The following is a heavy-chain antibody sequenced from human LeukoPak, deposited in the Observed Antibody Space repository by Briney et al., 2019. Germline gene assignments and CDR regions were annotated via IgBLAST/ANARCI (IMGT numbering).Heavy chain of an antibody. J-gene: IGHJ4*02. Sequence: GGSLRLSCAASGFPFNTYTMNWVRRAPGKGLEGVSYISGSSGIIDYADSVRGRFTISRDNAKNSLYLQMSSLRAEDTAVYYCAKGGRITMIVVVINRGYFDYWGQGTLVTVSS. CDR1: GFPFNTYT. D-gene: IGHD3-22*01. CDR3: AKGGRITMIVVVINRGYFDY. CDR2: ISGSSGII. V-gene: IGHV3-48*01.